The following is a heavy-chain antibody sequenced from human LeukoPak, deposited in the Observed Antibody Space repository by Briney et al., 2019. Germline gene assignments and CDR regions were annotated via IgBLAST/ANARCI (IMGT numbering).Heavy chain of an antibody. J-gene: IGHJ5*02. CDR2: IYYSGST. CDR1: GGSISSGDYY. V-gene: IGHV4-30-4*08. CDR3: ARHETYYYGSGSYRNWFDP. D-gene: IGHD3-10*01. Sequence: PSETLSLTCTVSGGSISSGDYYCSWIRQPPGKGLEWVGYIYYSGSTYYNPSLKSRVTISVDTSKNQFSLKLISVTAADTAVYYCARHETYYYGSGSYRNWFDPWGQGTLVTVSS.